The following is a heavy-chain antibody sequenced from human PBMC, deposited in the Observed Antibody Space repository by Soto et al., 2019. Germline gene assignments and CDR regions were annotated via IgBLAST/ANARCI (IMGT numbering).Heavy chain of an antibody. Sequence: SGKVSFKASCGTFISYAISWVRQAPGQGLEWMGGIIPIFGTANYAQKFQGRVTISADESTSTAYMELSSLRSEDTAVYYCARDSLGGSYSKVSDAFDIWGQGTMVTV. CDR1: CGTFISYA. CDR2: IIPIFGTA. CDR3: ARDSLGGSYSKVSDAFDI. V-gene: IGHV1-69*13. J-gene: IGHJ3*02. D-gene: IGHD1-26*01.